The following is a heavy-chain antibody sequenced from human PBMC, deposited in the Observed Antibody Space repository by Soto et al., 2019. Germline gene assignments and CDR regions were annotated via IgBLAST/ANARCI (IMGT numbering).Heavy chain of an antibody. CDR1: GFTFSSYA. CDR3: AKDPLITMIVVVKGAFDI. V-gene: IGHV3-23*01. J-gene: IGHJ3*02. Sequence: EVQLLESGGGLVQPGGSLRLSCAASGFTFSSYAMSWVRQAPGKGLEWVSGISGSGGSTYYADSVKGRCSISSDNSKNTLYLQMNSLRAEDTAVYYCAKDPLITMIVVVKGAFDIWGQGTMVTVSS. CDR2: ISGSGGST. D-gene: IGHD3-22*01.